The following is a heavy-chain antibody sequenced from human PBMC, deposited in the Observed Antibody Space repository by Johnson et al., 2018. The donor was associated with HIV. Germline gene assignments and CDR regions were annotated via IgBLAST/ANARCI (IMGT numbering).Heavy chain of an antibody. CDR2: FYSGGST. CDR1: GFTVSSYY. Sequence: VQLVESGGGLVHPGGSPRLSCAASGFTVSSYYMTWVRQAPGKGLEWVSVFYSGGSTYYADSVKGRFTISRDNSKNTLFLQMNNLRAEDTAVYYCARGIGYFGYYNSDVLDIWGQGTMVTVSS. V-gene: IGHV3-66*01. CDR3: ARGIGYFGYYNSDVLDI. D-gene: IGHD3-9*01. J-gene: IGHJ3*02.